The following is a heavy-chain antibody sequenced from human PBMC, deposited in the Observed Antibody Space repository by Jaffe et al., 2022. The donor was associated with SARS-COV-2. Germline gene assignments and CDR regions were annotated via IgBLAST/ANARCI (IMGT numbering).Heavy chain of an antibody. CDR1: GFSFSSYW. D-gene: IGHD3-16*01. J-gene: IGHJ5*02. V-gene: IGHV3-7*01. CDR3: ARGPFDTRFEFDP. CDR2: IKQDGSEQ. Sequence: EVQLVESGGELVQPGGSLRLSCAASGFSFSSYWMTWVRQAPGKGLECVAYIKQDGSEQYYVDSVKGRFTISRDNPKNSLFLQMNSLRAEDTAIYYCARGPFDTRFEFDPRGQGTLVSVAS.